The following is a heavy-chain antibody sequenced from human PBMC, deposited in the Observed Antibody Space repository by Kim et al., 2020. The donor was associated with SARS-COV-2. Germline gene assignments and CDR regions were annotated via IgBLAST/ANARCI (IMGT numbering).Heavy chain of an antibody. CDR3: ASVPYYYGSGSYYRSYYFDY. CDR1: GFTVSSNY. D-gene: IGHD3-10*01. Sequence: GGSLRLSCAASGFTVSSNYMSWVRQAPGKGLEWVSVIYSGGSTYYADSVKGRFTISRDNSKNTLYLQMNSLRAEHTAVYYCASVPYYYGSGSYYRSYYFDYWGQGTLVTVSS. CDR2: IYSGGST. J-gene: IGHJ4*02. V-gene: IGHV3-66*02.